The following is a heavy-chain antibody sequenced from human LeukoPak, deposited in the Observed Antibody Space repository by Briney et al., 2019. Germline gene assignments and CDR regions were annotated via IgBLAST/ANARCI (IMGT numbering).Heavy chain of an antibody. CDR1: GFTFSSYA. V-gene: IGHV3-23*01. D-gene: IGHD4/OR15-4a*01. CDR3: ARRAGAYSHPYDY. J-gene: IGHJ4*02. Sequence: GGSLRLSCVVSGFTFSSYAMSWVRQAPGKGLEWVSGISGSGGSTYYADSVKGRFTISRDNTKNTLYLQMNSLRAEDTAVYYCARRAGAYSHPYDYWGQGTLVTVSS. CDR2: ISGSGGST.